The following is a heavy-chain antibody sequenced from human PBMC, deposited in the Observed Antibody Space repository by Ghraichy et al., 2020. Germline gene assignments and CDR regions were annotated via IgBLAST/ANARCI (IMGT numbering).Heavy chain of an antibody. Sequence: GGSLRLSCAASGFTFSSYAMSWVRQAPGKGLEGVLVISGSGGNTDYADSVKGRFTISRDNSKNTLYLQMNSLRVEDTAIYYCVKDSGYDRSGWDAFDIWGQGTMVTVSS. CDR3: VKDSGYDRSGWDAFDI. V-gene: IGHV3-23*01. J-gene: IGHJ3*02. D-gene: IGHD3-22*01. CDR2: ISGSGGNT. CDR1: GFTFSSYA.